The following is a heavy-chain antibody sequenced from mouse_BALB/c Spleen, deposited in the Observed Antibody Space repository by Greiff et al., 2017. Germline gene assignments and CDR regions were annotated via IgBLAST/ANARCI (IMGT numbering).Heavy chain of an antibody. J-gene: IGHJ4*01. Sequence: DVKLQESGAELVRSGASVKLSCTASGFNIKDYYMHWVKQRPEQGLEWIGWIDPENGDTEYAPKFQGKATMTADTSSNTAYLQLSSLTSEDTAVYYCNLREMDYWGQGTSVTVSS. CDR2: IDPENGDT. CDR3: NLREMDY. V-gene: IGHV14-4*02. CDR1: GFNIKDYY.